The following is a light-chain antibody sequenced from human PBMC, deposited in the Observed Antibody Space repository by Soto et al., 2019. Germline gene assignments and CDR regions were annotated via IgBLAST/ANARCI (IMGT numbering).Light chain of an antibody. CDR2: DND. CDR1: SSNIGDNY. Sequence: QSVLTQPPSVSAAPGQQVTISSSGSSSNIGDNYVSWYQHLPGTAPKLVVYDNDRRPSGIPGRFSGSKSGTSATLVITGLQTGDEADYYCGTWDDRLDGNYVFGTGTKVTVL. V-gene: IGLV1-51*01. J-gene: IGLJ1*01. CDR3: GTWDDRLDGNYV.